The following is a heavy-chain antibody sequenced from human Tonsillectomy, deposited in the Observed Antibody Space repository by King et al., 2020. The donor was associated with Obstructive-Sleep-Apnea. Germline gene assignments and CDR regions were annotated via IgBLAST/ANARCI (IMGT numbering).Heavy chain of an antibody. CDR1: GGSISSYY. CDR3: ARFGDDFWSGYYTPFDY. V-gene: IGHV4-59*01. J-gene: IGHJ4*02. D-gene: IGHD3-3*01. CDR2: IFYSGST. Sequence: QLQESGPGLVKPSETLSLTCTVSGGSISSYYWSWIRQPPGRGLEWIGYIFYSGSTNYNPPLKSRVTISVDTSKNQFSLKLSSCTAADTAVYYCARFGDDFWSGYYTPFDYWGQGTLVTVSS.